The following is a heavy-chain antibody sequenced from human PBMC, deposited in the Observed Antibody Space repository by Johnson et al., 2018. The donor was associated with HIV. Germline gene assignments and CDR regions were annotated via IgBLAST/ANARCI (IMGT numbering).Heavy chain of an antibody. D-gene: IGHD3-16*01. V-gene: IGHV3-7*01. J-gene: IGHJ3*02. CDR2: ISEDVSHQ. CDR1: GLTFSSYG. Sequence: VQLVESGGGLVQPGGSLRLSCAASGLTFSSYGMNWVRQAPGKGLEWVANISEDVSHQYYVDSVRGRFTISRDNAKNSLYLQMNSLRAEDTAEYYCAREGEPNGFDIWGKGTMVTVSS. CDR3: AREGEPNGFDI.